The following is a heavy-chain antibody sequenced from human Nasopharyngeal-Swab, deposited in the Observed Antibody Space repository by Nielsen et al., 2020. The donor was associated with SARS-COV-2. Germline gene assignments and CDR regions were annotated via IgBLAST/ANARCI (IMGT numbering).Heavy chain of an antibody. D-gene: IGHD3-9*01. J-gene: IGHJ4*02. V-gene: IGHV1-46*01. Sequence: WVRQAPGQGLEWMGIINPSGGSTSYAQKFQGRVTMTRDTSTSTAYMELSSLRSEDTAVYYCARQRNYDILTGPLPFGYWGQGTLVTVSS. CDR3: ARQRNYDILTGPLPFGY. CDR2: INPSGGST.